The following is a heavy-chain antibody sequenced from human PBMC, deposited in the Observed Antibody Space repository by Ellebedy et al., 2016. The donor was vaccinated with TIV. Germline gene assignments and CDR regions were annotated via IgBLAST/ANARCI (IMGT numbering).Heavy chain of an antibody. J-gene: IGHJ3*02. CDR2: ISGSGSGGTT. V-gene: IGHV3-23*01. D-gene: IGHD5-12*01. CDR1: RFTFSNYA. Sequence: GESLKISXAASRFTFSNYAMGWVRQAPGKGLEWVSGISGSGSGGTTYYADSVKGRFTISRDYSKNTLYLQLNSLRAEDTAVYYCAKDSGYSGYDIDAFDSWGQGTMVAVSS. CDR3: AKDSGYSGYDIDAFDS.